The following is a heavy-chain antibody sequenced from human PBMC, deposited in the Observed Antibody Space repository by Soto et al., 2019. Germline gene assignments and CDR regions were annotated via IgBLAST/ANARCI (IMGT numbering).Heavy chain of an antibody. J-gene: IGHJ5*02. Sequence: SETLSLTCTVSGGSISSYYWSWIRQPPGKGLECIGNINYSGSTNYNPSLKSRVTISLETSKNQFSLKLTSVTAADSAVYYCARQGSALGWFDPWGQGTLVTVSS. V-gene: IGHV4-59*08. D-gene: IGHD2-15*01. CDR3: ARQGSALGWFDP. CDR2: INYSGST. CDR1: GGSISSYY.